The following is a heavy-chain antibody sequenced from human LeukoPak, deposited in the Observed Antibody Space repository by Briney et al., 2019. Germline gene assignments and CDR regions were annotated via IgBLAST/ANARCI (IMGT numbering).Heavy chain of an antibody. V-gene: IGHV3-11*06. D-gene: IGHD5-18*01. J-gene: IGHJ4*02. Sequence: GGSLRLSCAASGFTFDDYDMSWIRQAPGKGLEWVSYISSSSSYTNYADSVKGRFTISRDNAKNSLYLQMNSLRAEDTAVYYCAREGYIYGYDYWGQGTLVTVSS. CDR3: AREGYIYGYDY. CDR1: GFTFDDYD. CDR2: ISSSSSYT.